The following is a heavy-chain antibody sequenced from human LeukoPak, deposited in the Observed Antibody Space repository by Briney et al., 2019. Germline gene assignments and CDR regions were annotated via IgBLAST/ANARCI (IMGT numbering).Heavy chain of an antibody. D-gene: IGHD1-14*01. J-gene: IGHJ5*02. Sequence: SETLSLTCTVSGGSISSYYWSWIRQPPGKGLEWIGNIFHSGSTYYNPSLKSRVTMSVDTSKNQFSLNLRSVTAADTAVYYCARTGLDGDNWFDPWGQGTLVTVSS. CDR3: ARTGLDGDNWFDP. CDR1: GGSISSYY. V-gene: IGHV4-59*04. CDR2: IFHSGST.